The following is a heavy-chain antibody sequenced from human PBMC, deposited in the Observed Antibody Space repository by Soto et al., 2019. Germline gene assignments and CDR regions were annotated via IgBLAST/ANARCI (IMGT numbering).Heavy chain of an antibody. Sequence: PGGSLRLSCAASGFTFSSYAMSWVRQAPGKGLEWVSAISGSGGSTYYADSVKGRFTISRDNSKNTLYLQMNSLRAKDTAVYYCAKGDRLVVITIDFDYWGQGTLVTVSS. CDR2: ISGSGGST. J-gene: IGHJ4*02. V-gene: IGHV3-23*01. CDR3: AKGDRLVVITIDFDY. CDR1: GFTFSSYA. D-gene: IGHD3-22*01.